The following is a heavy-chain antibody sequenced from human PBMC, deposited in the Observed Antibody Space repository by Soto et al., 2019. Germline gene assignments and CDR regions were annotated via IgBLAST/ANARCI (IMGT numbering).Heavy chain of an antibody. J-gene: IGHJ4*02. CDR3: AKGVYGDYIIDY. Sequence: GGSLRLSCAASGFTCSSFAMTWVRQAPGKGPEWVSAISGSGGSTYYADSVKGRFTISRDNSKNTLYMQMNSLRVEDTAVYYCAKGVYGDYIIDYWGQGTLVTVSS. D-gene: IGHD4-17*01. V-gene: IGHV3-23*01. CDR1: GFTCSSFA. CDR2: ISGSGGST.